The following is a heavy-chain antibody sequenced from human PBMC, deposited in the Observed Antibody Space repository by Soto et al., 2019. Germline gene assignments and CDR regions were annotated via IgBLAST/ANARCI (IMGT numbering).Heavy chain of an antibody. Sequence: GGSLRLSCAASGFTFSSYGMHWVRQAPGKGLEWVAVISYDGSNKYYADSVKGRFTISRDNAKNTLYLQMNSLRAEDTAVYYCAREACGYYDSSGYCYYYYGMDVWGQGTTVTVSS. CDR1: GFTFSSYG. CDR2: ISYDGSNK. J-gene: IGHJ6*02. V-gene: IGHV3-30*03. D-gene: IGHD3-22*01. CDR3: AREACGYYDSSGYCYYYYGMDV.